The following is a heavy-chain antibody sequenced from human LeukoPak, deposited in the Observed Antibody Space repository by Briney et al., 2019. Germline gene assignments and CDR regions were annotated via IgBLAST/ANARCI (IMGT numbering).Heavy chain of an antibody. D-gene: IGHD1-26*01. Sequence: SETLSLTCTVSGYSISSGYYWGWIRQPPGKGLEWIGSIYHSGSTYYNPSLKSRVTISVDTSKNQFSLKLSSVTAADTAVYYCAREGGSYSNWFDPWGQGTLVTVSS. J-gene: IGHJ5*02. CDR1: GYSISSGYY. CDR2: IYHSGST. V-gene: IGHV4-38-2*02. CDR3: AREGGSYSNWFDP.